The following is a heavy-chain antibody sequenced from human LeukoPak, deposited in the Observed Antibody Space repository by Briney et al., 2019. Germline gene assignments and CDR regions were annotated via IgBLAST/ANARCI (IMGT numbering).Heavy chain of an antibody. CDR1: GGSISSYY. D-gene: IGHD3-10*01. CDR2: IYTSGST. Sequence: SETLSPTCTVSGGSISSYYWSWIRQPPGKGLEWIGYIYTSGSTNYNPSLKSRVTISVDTSKNQFSLKLSSVTAADTAVYYCASSAPHYYGSGSPFDYWGQGTLVTVSS. CDR3: ASSAPHYYGSGSPFDY. V-gene: IGHV4-4*09. J-gene: IGHJ4*02.